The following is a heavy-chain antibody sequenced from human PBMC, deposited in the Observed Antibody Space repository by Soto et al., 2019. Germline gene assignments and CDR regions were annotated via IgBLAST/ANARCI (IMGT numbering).Heavy chain of an antibody. CDR3: ARCPGSSDWRFSYYYMDV. CDR1: FTSYD. V-gene: IGHV1-8*01. D-gene: IGHD6-19*01. Sequence: QVQLVQSGAEVKKPGASVKVSCTFTSYDINWARQATGQGLEWMGWMNPNSGNTRYAQKFQGRVTMTRNTSSFTAYMELSSLRSEDTAVYSCARCPGSSDWRFSYYYMDVWGQGTTVTVSS. J-gene: IGHJ6*02. CDR2: MNPNSGNT.